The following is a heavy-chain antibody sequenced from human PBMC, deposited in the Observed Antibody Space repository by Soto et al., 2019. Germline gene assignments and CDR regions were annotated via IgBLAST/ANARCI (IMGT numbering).Heavy chain of an antibody. CDR2: IYYSGST. J-gene: IGHJ4*02. D-gene: IGHD6-19*01. CDR3: ARTAVDAYGDY. V-gene: IGHV4-59*01. Sequence: SETLSLTCTVSGGSISSYFWSWIRQPPGKGLEWIGYIYYSGSTNYNPSLKSRVTISVDTSKNQFSLKLSSVTAADTAVYYCARTAVDAYGDYWCQGTLVTVSS. CDR1: GGSISSYF.